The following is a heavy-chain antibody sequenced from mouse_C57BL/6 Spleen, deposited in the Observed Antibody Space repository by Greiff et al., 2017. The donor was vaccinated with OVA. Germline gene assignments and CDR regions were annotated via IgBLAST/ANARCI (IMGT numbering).Heavy chain of an antibody. Sequence: LQESGPELVKPGASVKISCKASGYSFTDYNVNWVKQSNGKSLEWIGVINPNYGTTSYNQQFKGKATLTVDQSSRTAYMQLNSLTSEDAAVYYCARGRPGGYEDYWGQGTSVTVSS. CDR2: INPNYGTT. D-gene: IGHD2-3*01. CDR1: GYSFTDYN. J-gene: IGHJ4*01. CDR3: ARGRPGGYEDY. V-gene: IGHV1-39*01.